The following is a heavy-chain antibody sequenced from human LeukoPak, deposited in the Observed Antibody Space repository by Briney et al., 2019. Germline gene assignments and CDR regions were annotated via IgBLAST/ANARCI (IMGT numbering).Heavy chain of an antibody. D-gene: IGHD3-22*01. J-gene: IGHJ4*02. Sequence: ASVKVSCKASGRTFSSYAISWVRQAPGQGLEWMGRIIPIFGIANHAQKFQGRVTITADKSTSTAYMELSSLRSEDTAVYYCARSHQYYYDSSGYYPLMNWGQGTLVTVSS. CDR1: GRTFSSYA. CDR3: ARSHQYYYDSSGYYPLMN. V-gene: IGHV1-69*04. CDR2: IIPIFGIA.